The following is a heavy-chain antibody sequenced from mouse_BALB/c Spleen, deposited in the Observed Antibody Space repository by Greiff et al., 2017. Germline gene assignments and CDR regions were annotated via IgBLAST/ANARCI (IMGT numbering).Heavy chain of an antibody. D-gene: IGHD1-1*01. Sequence: VKLQESGPGLVAPSQSLSITCTVSGFSLTGYGVNWVRQPPGKGLEWLGMIWGDGSTDYNSALKSRLSISKDNSKSQVFLKMNSLQTDDTARYYCARELTTVVATDYYAMDYWGQGTSVTVSS. CDR3: ARELTTVVATDYYAMDY. V-gene: IGHV2-6-7*01. J-gene: IGHJ4*01. CDR2: IWGDGST. CDR1: GFSLTGYG.